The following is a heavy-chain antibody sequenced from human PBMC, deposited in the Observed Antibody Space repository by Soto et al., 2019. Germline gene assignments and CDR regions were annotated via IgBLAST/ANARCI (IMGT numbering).Heavy chain of an antibody. J-gene: IGHJ4*02. Sequence: QVQLVQSGAEVKKPGSSVKVSCKASGGTFSSYAISWVRQAPGQGLEWMGGIIPIFGTANYAQKFQGRVTLTADESTSTAYMALSSLRSEDTAVYYCARSAGSYPDSYYFDYWGQGTLVTVSS. D-gene: IGHD1-26*01. CDR2: IIPIFGTA. CDR1: GGTFSSYA. V-gene: IGHV1-69*01. CDR3: ARSAGSYPDSYYFDY.